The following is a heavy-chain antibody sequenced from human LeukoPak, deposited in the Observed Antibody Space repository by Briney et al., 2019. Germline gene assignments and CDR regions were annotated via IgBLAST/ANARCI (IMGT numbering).Heavy chain of an antibody. J-gene: IGHJ4*02. CDR3: ARERVSGSYLDDY. V-gene: IGHV3-74*01. D-gene: IGHD1-26*01. Sequence: GGSLRLSCAASGFTFDDYAMHWVRQAPGKGLVWVSRINSDGSSTSYADSVKGRFTISRDNAKNTLYLQMNSLRAEDTAIYYCARERVSGSYLDDYWGQGTPVTVSS. CDR2: INSDGSST. CDR1: GFTFDDYA.